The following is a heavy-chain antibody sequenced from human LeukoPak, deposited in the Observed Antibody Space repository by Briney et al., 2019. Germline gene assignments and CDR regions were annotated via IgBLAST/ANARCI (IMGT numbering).Heavy chain of an antibody. CDR3: ARGRYSYGSLGYYYYYGMDV. V-gene: IGHV4-59*01. Sequence: SETLSLTCTVSGGSISRYYWSWIRRPPGKGLEWIGYIDDSGNTNYNPSLKSQVTISVDKSKNQFSLKLSSVTAADTAVYYCARGRYSYGSLGYYYYYGMDVWGQGTTVTVSS. D-gene: IGHD5-18*01. J-gene: IGHJ6*02. CDR1: GGSISRYY. CDR2: IDDSGNT.